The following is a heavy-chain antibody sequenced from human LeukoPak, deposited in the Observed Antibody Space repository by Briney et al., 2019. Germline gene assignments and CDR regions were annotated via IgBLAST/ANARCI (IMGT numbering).Heavy chain of an antibody. V-gene: IGHV5-51*01. D-gene: IGHD5-24*01. CDR1: GYMFTSDS. J-gene: IGHJ4*02. CDR3: ARSPRWLQLWYYFDY. Sequence: GESLKISCKGSGYMFTSDSIAWVRQLPGKGLEWMGIIYPSDSETRYSPSFQGQVTISADKSISTAYLQWSSLKASDTAIYYCARSPRWLQLWYYFDYWGQGTLVTVSS. CDR2: IYPSDSET.